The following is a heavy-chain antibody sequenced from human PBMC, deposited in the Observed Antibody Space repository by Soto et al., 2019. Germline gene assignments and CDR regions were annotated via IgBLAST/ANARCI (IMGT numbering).Heavy chain of an antibody. V-gene: IGHV1-2*04. Sequence: AASVKVSCKASGYTFTGYHIHWVRQAPGQGLEWMGWINTNSGDTNYAQKFQGWVTMTRDTSINTAYMQLSRLTSDDTAVYYCARWVGASNWFDPWGQGTRVTVSS. D-gene: IGHD1-26*01. CDR2: INTNSGDT. J-gene: IGHJ5*02. CDR1: GYTFTGYH. CDR3: ARWVGASNWFDP.